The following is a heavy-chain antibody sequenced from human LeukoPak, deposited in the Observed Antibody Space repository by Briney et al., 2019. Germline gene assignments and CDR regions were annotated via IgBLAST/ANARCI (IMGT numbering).Heavy chain of an antibody. V-gene: IGHV2-5*02. CDR2: IYWDADK. D-gene: IGHD4-23*01. CDR3: AYTSTVVTPFDS. J-gene: IGHJ4*02. CDR1: GVSLSTTGVG. Sequence: SGPTLVKPTQTLKLTCTFSGVSLSTTGVGVGWIRQPPGKALEWLALIYWDADKRYNSSLKRRLTIIKDTSKNQVVLTLTDLDPLDTATYYCAYTSTVVTPFDSWGRGILVTVSS.